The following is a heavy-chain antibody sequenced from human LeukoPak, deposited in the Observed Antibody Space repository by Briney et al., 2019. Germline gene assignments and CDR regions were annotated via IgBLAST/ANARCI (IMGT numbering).Heavy chain of an antibody. V-gene: IGHV3-23*01. CDR3: ATLYNGKGDY. D-gene: IGHD5-24*01. CDR1: GFTFRNYG. J-gene: IGHJ4*02. Sequence: GGSLRLSCAASGFTFRNYGMSWVRQAPGKGLEWVSGTIGSGDSRFYADPVKGRFTISRDNSRNTLYLHMNSLRVDDTAVYYCATLYNGKGDYWGQGALVAVSS. CDR2: TIGSGDSR.